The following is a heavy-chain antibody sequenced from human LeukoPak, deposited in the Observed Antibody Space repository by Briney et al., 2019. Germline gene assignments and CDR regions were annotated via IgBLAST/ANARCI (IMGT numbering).Heavy chain of an antibody. CDR3: ARDRWERIAVAGRMDAFDI. CDR1: GFSFSDYY. CDR2: ISDSGSTI. D-gene: IGHD6-19*01. J-gene: IGHJ3*02. Sequence: GGSLRLSCAASGFSFSDYYMNWIRQAPGKGLEWVSYISDSGSTIYFADSVKGRFTISRDNAKNSLYLQMNSLRAEDTAVYYCARDRWERIAVAGRMDAFDIWGQGTMVTVSS. V-gene: IGHV3-11*04.